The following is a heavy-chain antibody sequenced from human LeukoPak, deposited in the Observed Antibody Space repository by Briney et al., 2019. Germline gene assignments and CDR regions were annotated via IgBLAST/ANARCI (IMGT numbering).Heavy chain of an antibody. D-gene: IGHD4-17*01. CDR3: ARATTVTTIFDY. CDR1: GFTVSNNY. J-gene: IGHJ4*02. Sequence: GGSLRLSCAASGFTVSNNYMNCVRQSPEKGLEGVSIIYSSGSTYYADSVKGRFTISRDNSRNTLYLQMNNLRADDTAVYYCARATTVTTIFDYWGQGTLVTVSS. CDR2: IYSSGST. V-gene: IGHV3-53*01.